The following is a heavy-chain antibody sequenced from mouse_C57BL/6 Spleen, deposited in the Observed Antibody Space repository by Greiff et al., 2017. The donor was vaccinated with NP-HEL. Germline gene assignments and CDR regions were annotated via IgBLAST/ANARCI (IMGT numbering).Heavy chain of an antibody. CDR3: ARSDYGSSLFDV. D-gene: IGHD1-1*01. CDR1: GYTFTSYW. J-gene: IGHJ1*03. CDR2: IDPSDSYT. V-gene: IGHV1-50*01. Sequence: VQLQQPGAELVKPGASVKLSCKASGYTFTSYWMQWVKQRPGQGLEWIGEIDPSDSYTNYNQKFKGKATLTVDTSSSTAYMQLSSLTSEDSAVYYCARSDYGSSLFDVWGTGTTVTVSS.